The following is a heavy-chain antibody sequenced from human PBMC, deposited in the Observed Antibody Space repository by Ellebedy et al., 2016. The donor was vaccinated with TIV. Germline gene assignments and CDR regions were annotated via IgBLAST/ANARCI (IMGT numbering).Heavy chain of an antibody. D-gene: IGHD6-19*01. CDR2: IIPIFGTA. J-gene: IGHJ4*02. CDR3: AREAVAGTEEYFDY. V-gene: IGHV1-69*13. Sequence: SVKVSCXASGGTFSSYAISWVRQAPGQGLEWMGGIIPIFGTANYAQKFQGRVTITADESTSTAYMELSSLRSEDTAVYYCAREAVAGTEEYFDYWGQGTLVTVSS. CDR1: GGTFSSYA.